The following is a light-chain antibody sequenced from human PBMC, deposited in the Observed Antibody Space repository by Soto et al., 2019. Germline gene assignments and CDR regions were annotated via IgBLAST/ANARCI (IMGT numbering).Light chain of an antibody. CDR1: SSNIGSKT. V-gene: IGLV1-44*01. CDR3: AAWDDSRNGVV. Sequence: QSVLTQPPSASGTPGQRVTISCSGSSSNIGSKTVNWYQQLPGTAPKLLIYSNNQRPSWVPDRFSGSKSGTSASLAISGLQSEEEADYYCAAWDDSRNGVVFGGGTKLTVL. CDR2: SNN. J-gene: IGLJ2*01.